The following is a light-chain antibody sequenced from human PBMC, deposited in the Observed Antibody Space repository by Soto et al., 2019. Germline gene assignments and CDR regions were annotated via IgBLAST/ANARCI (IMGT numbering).Light chain of an antibody. CDR3: QSYDGSLGAVV. Sequence: QSVLTQPPSVSGAPGQRVTISCTGSSSNIGAVYDVHWYQQFPGTTPKVVIYGNDNRPSGVPARFSASKSGTSASLTITGLQAEDEADYYCQSYDGSLGAVVFGGGTQLTVL. J-gene: IGLJ2*01. CDR2: GND. CDR1: SSNIGAVYD. V-gene: IGLV1-40*01.